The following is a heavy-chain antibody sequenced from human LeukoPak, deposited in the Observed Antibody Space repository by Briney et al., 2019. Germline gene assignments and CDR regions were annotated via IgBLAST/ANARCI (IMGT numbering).Heavy chain of an antibody. Sequence: PGGSLRLSCAASGFTFSSYAMTWVRQAPGKGLQWVSAVSGSGAHTYYADSVKGRFTISRDNAKNSLYLQMNSLRVEDTAVYYCARDGDEYSYGYGDAFDIWGQGTMVTVSS. CDR2: VSGSGAHT. V-gene: IGHV3-23*01. D-gene: IGHD5-18*01. CDR1: GFTFSSYA. J-gene: IGHJ3*02. CDR3: ARDGDEYSYGYGDAFDI.